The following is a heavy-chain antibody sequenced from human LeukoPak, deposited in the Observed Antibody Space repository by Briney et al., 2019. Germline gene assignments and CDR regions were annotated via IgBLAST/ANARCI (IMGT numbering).Heavy chain of an antibody. CDR3: ARILGRWLRFYTHFDY. D-gene: IGHD5-12*01. Sequence: GSVKDSCKASGYTFIAYYMQGVRQAPGQGVEGMGWINPNSGGTNYAQKFQSRVTMTRDTSISAAHMELSRLRSDDTAVYYCARILGRWLRFYTHFDYWGQGTLVTVSS. V-gene: IGHV1-2*02. CDR2: INPNSGGT. CDR1: GYTFIAYY. J-gene: IGHJ4*02.